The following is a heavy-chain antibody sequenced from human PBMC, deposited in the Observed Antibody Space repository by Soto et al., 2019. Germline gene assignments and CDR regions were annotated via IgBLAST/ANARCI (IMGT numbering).Heavy chain of an antibody. CDR3: ARDPSVVVVAATPYYYYGMDV. J-gene: IGHJ6*02. CDR1: GFTFSSYS. V-gene: IGHV3-21*01. D-gene: IGHD2-15*01. Sequence: PGGSLRLSCAASGFTFSSYSMNWVRQAPGKGLEWVSSISSSSSYIYYADSVKGRFTISRDNAKNSLYLQMNSLRAEDTAVYYCARDPSVVVVAATPYYYYGMDVWGQGTTVTVSS. CDR2: ISSSSSYI.